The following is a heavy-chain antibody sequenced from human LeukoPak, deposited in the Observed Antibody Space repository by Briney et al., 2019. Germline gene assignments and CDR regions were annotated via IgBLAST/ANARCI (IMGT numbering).Heavy chain of an antibody. V-gene: IGHV3-23*01. CDR2: ISGSGGST. CDR1: GFTFSSYA. Sequence: GASLRLSCAASGFTFSSYAMSCVRQAPGKGLEWVSAISGSGGSTYYADSVKGRFTISRDNSKNTLYLQMNSLRAEDTAVYYCARGDYDYVWGSYRSPYYFDYWGQGTLVTVSS. D-gene: IGHD3-16*02. CDR3: ARGDYDYVWGSYRSPYYFDY. J-gene: IGHJ4*02.